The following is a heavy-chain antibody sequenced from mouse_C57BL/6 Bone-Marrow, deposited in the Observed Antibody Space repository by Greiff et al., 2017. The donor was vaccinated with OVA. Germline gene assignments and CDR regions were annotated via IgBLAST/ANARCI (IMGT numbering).Heavy chain of an antibody. CDR3: ARCGYYPMDY. CDR2: IYPGSGNT. J-gene: IGHJ4*01. Sequence: QVQLQQSGAELVRPGASVKLSCKASGYTFTDYYINWVKQRPGQGLEWIARIYPGSGNTYYNEKFKGKATLTAEKSSSTAYMQLSSLTSEDSAVYFCARCGYYPMDYWGQGTSVTVSS. CDR1: GYTFTDYY. V-gene: IGHV1-76*01.